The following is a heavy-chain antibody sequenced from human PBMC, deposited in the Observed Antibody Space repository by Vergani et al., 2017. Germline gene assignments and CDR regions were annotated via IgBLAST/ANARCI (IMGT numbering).Heavy chain of an antibody. V-gene: IGHV3-30*03. CDR1: GFTSSYYG. J-gene: IGHJ1*01. CDR2: ILYDGTQK. D-gene: IGHD1-1*01. CDR3: ATKSCGTPGCQIGYFRE. Sequence: QVHLVESGGGVVQPGSSLRLSCVVSGFTSSYYGMHWVRQAPGKGLEWVAVILYDGTQKYYADSVKGRFTISRDNSKSTLYLQMNSLRTEDTAVYYCATKSCGTPGCQIGYFREWGQGTLVTVSS.